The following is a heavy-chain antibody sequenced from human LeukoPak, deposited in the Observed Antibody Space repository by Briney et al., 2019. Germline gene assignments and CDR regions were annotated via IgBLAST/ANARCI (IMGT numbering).Heavy chain of an antibody. CDR1: GGTFSSYA. CDR3: ARRRQYCSSTSCYWVGAFDI. J-gene: IGHJ3*02. D-gene: IGHD2-2*01. CDR2: LIPIFGTA. V-gene: IGHV1-69*13. Sequence: SVTVSCKAYGGTFSSYAISWVRQAPGQGLEWMGGLIPIFGTANYAQKFQGRVTITADESTSTAYMELSSLRSEDTAVYYCARRRQYCSSTSCYWVGAFDIWGQGTMVTVSS.